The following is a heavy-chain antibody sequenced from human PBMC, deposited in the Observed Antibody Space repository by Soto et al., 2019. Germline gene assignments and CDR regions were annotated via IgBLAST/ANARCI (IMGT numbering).Heavy chain of an antibody. CDR2: MNPNTGNT. J-gene: IGHJ4*02. D-gene: IGHD3-9*01. CDR3: ARGKLATLTDF. CDR1: GYTFTDFD. Sequence: QVQLVQSGPEVKEPGAPVKISCQASGYTFTDFDINWVRQATGQGLEWMGWMNPNTGNTRYAQRFQGRLIMTRDTSISTAYMEMGSLSSEDTAVYYCARGKLATLTDFWGQGTLVTVSS. V-gene: IGHV1-8*02.